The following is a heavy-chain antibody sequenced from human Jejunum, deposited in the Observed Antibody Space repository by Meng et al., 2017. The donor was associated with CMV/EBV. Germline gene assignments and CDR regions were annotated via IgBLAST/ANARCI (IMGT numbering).Heavy chain of an antibody. CDR3: ARGFVKYTVTRVGNWFDP. V-gene: IGHV4-34*01. Sequence: QVQPQQSGEGLLKPSETRSLTCAVYGGSFSGYYWSWIRQPPGKGLEWIGEINHSGSTNYNPSLKSRVTISVDTSKNQFSLKLSSVTAADTSVYYCARGFVKYTVTRVGNWFDPWGQGTLVTVSS. J-gene: IGHJ5*02. CDR1: GGSFSGYY. D-gene: IGHD4-17*01. CDR2: INHSGST.